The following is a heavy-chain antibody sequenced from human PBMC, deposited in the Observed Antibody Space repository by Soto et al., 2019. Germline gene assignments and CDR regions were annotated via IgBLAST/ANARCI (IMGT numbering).Heavy chain of an antibody. CDR2: ISGYNGNT. D-gene: IGHD4-17*01. Sequence: QVQLVQSGAEVKKPGASVKVSCKASGYTFTSHGISWVRQAPGQGPEWMGWISGYNGNTNYAQKVHGRVTRTTDTSTRTAYMELRILTSVATAVYYCKWWAGQTRDYGGPLDNWGQGTLVTVSS. CDR1: GYTFTSHG. CDR3: KWWAGQTRDYGGPLDN. V-gene: IGHV1-18*04. J-gene: IGHJ4*02.